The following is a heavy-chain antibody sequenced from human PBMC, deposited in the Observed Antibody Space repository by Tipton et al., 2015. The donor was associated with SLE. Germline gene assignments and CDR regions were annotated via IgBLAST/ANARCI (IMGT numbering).Heavy chain of an antibody. V-gene: IGHV1-18*04. Sequence: QSGAEVKKPGASVKVSCKASGYTFTSYGISWVRQAPGQGLEWMGWISAYNGNTNYAQKLQGRVTMTTDTSTRTAYMELRSLRSDDTAVYYCARVRVYYDSSGYPDYWGQGTLVTVSS. J-gene: IGHJ4*02. CDR2: ISAYNGNT. D-gene: IGHD3-22*01. CDR1: GYTFTSYG. CDR3: ARVRVYYDSSGYPDY.